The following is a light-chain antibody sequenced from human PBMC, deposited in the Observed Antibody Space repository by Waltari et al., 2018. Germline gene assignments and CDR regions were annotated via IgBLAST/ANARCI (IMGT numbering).Light chain of an antibody. CDR2: GAS. Sequence: EIVLTQSPVTLSLSPGERATLSCRASQSVSSSYLAWYQQKPGQAPRLLIYGASTRATGNPARFSGSGSGTDFTLTISSLEPEDFAVYYCQHRDHWPPDATFGPGTKVDIK. J-gene: IGKJ3*01. CDR3: QHRDHWPPDAT. V-gene: IGKV3D-20*02. CDR1: QSVSSSY.